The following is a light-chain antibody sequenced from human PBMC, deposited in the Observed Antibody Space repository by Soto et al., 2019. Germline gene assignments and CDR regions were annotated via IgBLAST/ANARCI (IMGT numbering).Light chain of an antibody. V-gene: IGKV1-27*01. CDR1: QGISTY. J-gene: IGKJ3*01. Sequence: DIQMIQSPSSLSASIGDRVTITCRASQGISTYLAWYQQKPGKVPKLLIYAASTLQSGVPSRFSGSGSGTDFTLTINNLQPVDVATYYCQKHNGAPFTFGPGTKVDIK. CDR3: QKHNGAPFT. CDR2: AAS.